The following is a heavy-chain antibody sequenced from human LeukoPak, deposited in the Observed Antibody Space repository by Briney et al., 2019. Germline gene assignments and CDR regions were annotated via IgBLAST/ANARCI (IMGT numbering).Heavy chain of an antibody. D-gene: IGHD1-26*01. CDR2: TSAYNGNT. CDR1: GYTFTSYG. V-gene: IGHV1-18*01. J-gene: IGHJ5*02. Sequence: GASVKVSCKASGYTFTSYGSSWVRQPPGQGLEWMGWTSAYNGNTNYAQKLQGRVTMTTATSTSTAYMELRSLRSDDTAVYYCARDRNPIVGATTSWFDPWGQGTLVTVSS. CDR3: ARDRNPIVGATTSWFDP.